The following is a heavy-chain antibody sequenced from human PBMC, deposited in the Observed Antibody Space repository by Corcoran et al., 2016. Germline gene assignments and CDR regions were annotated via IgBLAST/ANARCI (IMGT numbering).Heavy chain of an antibody. CDR2: IYYSGST. Sequence: QVQLQESGPGLVKPSETLSLTCTVSGGSISSYYWSWIRQPPRKGLEWIGYIYYSGSTNYNPSLKSRVTISVDTSKNQFSLKLSSVTAAATAVYYCARAAYSSSWLFFDYWGQGTLVTVSS. D-gene: IGHD6-13*01. CDR3: ARAAYSSSWLFFDY. CDR1: GGSISSYY. V-gene: IGHV4-59*01. J-gene: IGHJ4*02.